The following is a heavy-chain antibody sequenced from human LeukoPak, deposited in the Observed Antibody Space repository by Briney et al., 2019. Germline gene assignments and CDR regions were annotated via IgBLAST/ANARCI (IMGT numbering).Heavy chain of an antibody. CDR2: IYHSGST. J-gene: IGHJ5*02. V-gene: IGHV4-38-2*02. D-gene: IGHD2-2*02. CDR1: GYSISSGYY. Sequence: SETLFLTCTVSGYSISSGYYWGWIRQPPGKGLEWIGSIYHSGSTYYNPSLKSRVTISVDTSKNQFSLKLSSVTAADTAVYYCARAGDDCSSTSCYTQQNNWFDPWGQGTLVTVSS. CDR3: ARAGDDCSSTSCYTQQNNWFDP.